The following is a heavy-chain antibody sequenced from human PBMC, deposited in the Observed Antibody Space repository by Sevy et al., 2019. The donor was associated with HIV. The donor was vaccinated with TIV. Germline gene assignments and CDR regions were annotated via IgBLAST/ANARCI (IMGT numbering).Heavy chain of an antibody. CDR3: ARENCSGGTCYLEFDS. CDR2: ISSSSGTI. J-gene: IGHJ4*02. Sequence: GGSLRLSCAASGFTFNSYSTNWVRQAPGKGLEWISYISSSSGTIYYADSVKGRFTISRDNAKNSLYLQMNSLRDEDTAVYYCARENCSGGTCYLEFDSWGQGALVTVSS. V-gene: IGHV3-48*02. CDR1: GFTFNSYS. D-gene: IGHD2-15*01.